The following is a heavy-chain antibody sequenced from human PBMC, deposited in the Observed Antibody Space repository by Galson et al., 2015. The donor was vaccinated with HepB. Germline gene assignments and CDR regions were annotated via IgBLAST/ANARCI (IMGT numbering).Heavy chain of an antibody. CDR1: GFTFSSYW. J-gene: IGHJ5*02. D-gene: IGHD6-6*01. CDR3: ASTSSRPPIGWFDP. CDR2: IKQDGSEK. Sequence: SLRLSCAASGFTFSSYWMSWVRQAPGKGLEWVANIKQDGSEKYYVDSVKGRFTISRDNAKNSLYLQMNSLRAEDTAVYYCASTSSRPPIGWFDPWGQGTLVTVSS. V-gene: IGHV3-7*03.